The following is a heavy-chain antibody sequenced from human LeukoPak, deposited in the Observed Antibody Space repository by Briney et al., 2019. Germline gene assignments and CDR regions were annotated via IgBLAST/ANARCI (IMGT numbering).Heavy chain of an antibody. J-gene: IGHJ4*02. CDR1: GDSISTSSYY. D-gene: IGHD3-16*01. CDR2: TYYSGIT. Sequence: PSETLSLTCTVSGDSISTSSYYWGWVRQTPGKGLEWLGSTYYSGITHYNPSLKSRLTIYVDTSRNQFSLHLFSVTAADTAVFYCARSDYYDYRQIDYWGQGTLVTVSS. CDR3: ARSDYYDYRQIDY. V-gene: IGHV4-39*01.